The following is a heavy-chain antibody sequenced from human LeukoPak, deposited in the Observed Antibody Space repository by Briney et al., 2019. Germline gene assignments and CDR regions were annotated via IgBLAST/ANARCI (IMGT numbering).Heavy chain of an antibody. CDR3: ARGSYGSGSYSYYFDY. Sequence: PGGSLRLSCAASGFTFSSYSMNWVRQAPGKGLEWVSSISSSSSYIYYADSVKGRFTISRDNAKNSLYLQTNSLRAEDTAVYYCARGSYGSGSYSYYFDYWGQGTLVTVSS. D-gene: IGHD3-10*01. CDR1: GFTFSSYS. J-gene: IGHJ4*02. CDR2: ISSSSSYI. V-gene: IGHV3-21*01.